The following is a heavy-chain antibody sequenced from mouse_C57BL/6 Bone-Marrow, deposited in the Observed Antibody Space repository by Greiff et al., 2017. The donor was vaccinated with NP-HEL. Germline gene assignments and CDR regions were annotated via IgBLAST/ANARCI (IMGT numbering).Heavy chain of an antibody. CDR3: ARNGNYGLYYFDY. CDR2: ISGGGGNT. D-gene: IGHD2-1*01. V-gene: IGHV5-9*01. CDR1: GFTFSSYT. J-gene: IGHJ2*01. Sequence: EVQVVESGGGLVKPGGSLKLSCAASGFTFSSYTMSWVRQTPEKRLEWVATISGGGGNTYYPDSVKGRFTISRDNAKNTLYLQMSSLRSEDTALYYCARNGNYGLYYFDYWGQGTTLTVSS.